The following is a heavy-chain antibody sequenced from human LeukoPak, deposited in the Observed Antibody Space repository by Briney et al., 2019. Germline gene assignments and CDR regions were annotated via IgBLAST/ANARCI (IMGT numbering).Heavy chain of an antibody. J-gene: IGHJ5*02. V-gene: IGHV3-23*01. Sequence: GGSLRLSCAASGVTFSSYAMSWVRQAPGKGLEWVSAISGSGGNTYYADSVKGRFTISRENYKNTLYVQMNSLRAEDTAVYYCANFERTVAGPYNWFDPWGQGTLVTVSS. CDR1: GVTFSSYA. D-gene: IGHD6-19*01. CDR2: ISGSGGNT. CDR3: ANFERTVAGPYNWFDP.